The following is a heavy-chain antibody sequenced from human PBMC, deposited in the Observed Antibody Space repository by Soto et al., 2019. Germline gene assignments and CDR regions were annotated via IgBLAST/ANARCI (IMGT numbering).Heavy chain of an antibody. J-gene: IGHJ3*02. V-gene: IGHV3-23*01. D-gene: IGHD2-2*01. Sequence: GGSLRLSCAASGFTFSSYAMSWVRQAPGKGLEWVSAISGSGGTTNFADSVKGRFTISRDNSKNTLYLQMNSLRAEDTAVYYCAKDIVVVPAAMDAFDIWGQGTMVTVSS. CDR2: ISGSGGTT. CDR1: GFTFSSYA. CDR3: AKDIVVVPAAMDAFDI.